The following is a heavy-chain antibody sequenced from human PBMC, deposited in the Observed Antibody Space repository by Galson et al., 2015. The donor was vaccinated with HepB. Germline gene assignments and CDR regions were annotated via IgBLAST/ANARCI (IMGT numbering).Heavy chain of an antibody. Sequence: SLRLSCAASGFTFSTYAMSWVRQAPGDGLEWVSTISGAADNTYYADSVTGRFTISRDNSKNTVYLQMYSLRAEDTATYYCAGGADTNYDFWSGPSREYWFDPWGQGTRVTVSS. V-gene: IGHV3-23*01. CDR2: ISGAADNT. CDR3: AGGADTNYDFWSGPSREYWFDP. CDR1: GFTFSTYA. J-gene: IGHJ5*02. D-gene: IGHD3-3*01.